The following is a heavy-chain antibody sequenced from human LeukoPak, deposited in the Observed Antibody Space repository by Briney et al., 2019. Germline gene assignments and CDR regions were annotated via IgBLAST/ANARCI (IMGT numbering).Heavy chain of an antibody. D-gene: IGHD2-21*02. V-gene: IGHV4-34*01. CDR3: AREVVTAPSSYFYYFYMDV. Sequence: SETLSLTCAVYGGSFSDYYWSWIRQPPGKVLEWIGEINHSGTTNYNPSLKSRVTISVDTSKNQFSLNLYSVTPADTAVYYCAREVVTAPSSYFYYFYMDVWGNGTTVTVSS. CDR2: INHSGTT. J-gene: IGHJ6*03. CDR1: GGSFSDYY.